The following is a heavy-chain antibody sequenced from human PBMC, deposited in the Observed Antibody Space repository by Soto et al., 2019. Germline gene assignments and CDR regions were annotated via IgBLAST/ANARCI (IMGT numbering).Heavy chain of an antibody. V-gene: IGHV1-3*01. D-gene: IGHD2-15*01. Sequence: QVQLVQSGAEVKKPGASVKVSCKASGYTFTSYAMHWVRQAPGQRLEWMGWINAGNGNTKYSQKFQGRVTITRDTSASTADMELSSLRSEDTAVYYCARGPGGPDGPGDYCGQGTLVTVSS. CDR1: GYTFTSYA. CDR3: ARGPGGPDGPGDY. CDR2: INAGNGNT. J-gene: IGHJ4*02.